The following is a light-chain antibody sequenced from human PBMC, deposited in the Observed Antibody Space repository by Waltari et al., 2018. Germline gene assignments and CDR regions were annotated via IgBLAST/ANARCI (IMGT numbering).Light chain of an antibody. Sequence: DIQLTQSPSYLSASVGDRVTITCLASQTLTTYLNWYQQRPGTAPKFLIYAASNLETGVPSRFSGGGSGTDFTLTISGLQPDDFATYYCQQSKEVPFTFGQGTKLEIK. CDR3: QQSKEVPFT. CDR1: QTLTTY. V-gene: IGKV1-39*01. CDR2: AAS. J-gene: IGKJ2*01.